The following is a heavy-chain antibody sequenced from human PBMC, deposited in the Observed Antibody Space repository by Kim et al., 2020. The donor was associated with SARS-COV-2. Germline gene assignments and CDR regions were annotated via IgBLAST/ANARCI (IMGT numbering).Heavy chain of an antibody. Sequence: GGSLRLSCVASGFTFSNFGMHWVRQAPGKGLEWVAVICYDGRKKYYEESLQGRFTISRDNSKNTVYLQMSSLRAEDTATYYCAKGLDGITDYYFYGMDAWGQGTTVTVSS. D-gene: IGHD3-10*01. CDR1: GFTFSNFG. CDR3: AKGLDGITDYYFYGMDA. CDR2: ICYDGRKK. J-gene: IGHJ6*02. V-gene: IGHV3-33*06.